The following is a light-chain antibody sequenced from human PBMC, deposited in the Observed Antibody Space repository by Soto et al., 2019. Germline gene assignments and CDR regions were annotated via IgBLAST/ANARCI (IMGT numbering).Light chain of an antibody. CDR2: LNNDGSH. Sequence: QSVLTQLPSASASLGASVKLTCTLSSGHSSYAIAWHQKQPGKGPRYLMDLNNDGSHTKGDGIPDRFSGSSSGADRFLIISSLQSEDEADYYCQTWGTGFQFFGGGTKLTVL. V-gene: IGLV4-69*01. CDR3: QTWGTGFQF. CDR1: SGHSSYA. J-gene: IGLJ2*01.